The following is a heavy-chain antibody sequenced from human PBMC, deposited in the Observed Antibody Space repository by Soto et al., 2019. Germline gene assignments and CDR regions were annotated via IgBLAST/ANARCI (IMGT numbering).Heavy chain of an antibody. Sequence: QVQLVQSGAEVKKPGSSVKVSCKASGGTFSSYTISWVRQAPGQGLEWMGRIIPILGIANYAQKFQGRVTITADKSTSTAYMELSSLRSEDTAVYYCARGRGGWCGELAHYWGQGTLVTVSS. J-gene: IGHJ4*02. V-gene: IGHV1-69*02. D-gene: IGHD3-10*01. CDR2: IIPILGIA. CDR1: GGTFSSYT. CDR3: ARGRGGWCGELAHY.